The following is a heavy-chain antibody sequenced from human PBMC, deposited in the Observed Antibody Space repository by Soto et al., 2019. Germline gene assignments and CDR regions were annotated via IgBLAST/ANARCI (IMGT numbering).Heavy chain of an antibody. CDR2: IYYSGST. Sequence: SVPMSLTCTVTGGSISSSSYYWAWIRQPPGKGLEWIGSIYYSGSTYYSPSLKSRVTISVDTSKNQFSLKLSSVTAADTAVYYCARQAVAATLWYFDYWGQGTLVT. V-gene: IGHV4-39*01. J-gene: IGHJ4*02. CDR1: GGSISSSSYY. D-gene: IGHD2-15*01. CDR3: ARQAVAATLWYFDY.